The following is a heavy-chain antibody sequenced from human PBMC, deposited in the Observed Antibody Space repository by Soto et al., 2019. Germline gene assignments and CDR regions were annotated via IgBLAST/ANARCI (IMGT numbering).Heavy chain of an antibody. CDR2: ISGSGGST. V-gene: IGHV3-23*01. J-gene: IGHJ6*02. D-gene: IGHD6-6*01. Sequence: GSLRLSCAASGFTFSSYAMSWVRQAPGKGLEWVSAISGSGGSTYYADSVKGRFTISRGNSKNTLYLQMNSLRAEDTAVYYCAKDRAARGTGYYYYYYGMDVWGQGTTVTVSS. CDR3: AKDRAARGTGYYYYYYGMDV. CDR1: GFTFSSYA.